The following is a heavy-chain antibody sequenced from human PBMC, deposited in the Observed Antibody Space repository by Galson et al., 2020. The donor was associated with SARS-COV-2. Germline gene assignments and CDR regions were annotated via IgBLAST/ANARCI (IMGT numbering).Heavy chain of an antibody. D-gene: IGHD5-18*01. CDR3: ARRYTYGLSPYWYFDL. CDR2: VYHSGAT. V-gene: IGHV4-30-2*01. Sequence: SETLSLTCSVSGGSISSGGYSWTWIRQPPGKGLEWIGYVYHSGATQYNPTLKSRLTISVDRSKNQLSLKFTSVTAADTAVYYCARRYTYGLSPYWYFDLWGRGTLVTVSS. J-gene: IGHJ2*01. CDR1: GGSISSGGYS.